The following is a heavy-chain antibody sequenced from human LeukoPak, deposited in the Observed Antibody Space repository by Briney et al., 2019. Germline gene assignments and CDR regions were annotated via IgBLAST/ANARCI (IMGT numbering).Heavy chain of an antibody. Sequence: PGGSLRLSCAASGFTFSSYAMSWVRQAPGKGLEWVSAITGSSGITYYADSVKGRFTISRDDSKNTLYLQMNSLRAEDTAVYYCAKDRGFIAAAGSDYWGQGTLVTVSS. CDR1: GFTFSSYA. J-gene: IGHJ4*02. D-gene: IGHD6-13*01. CDR3: AKDRGFIAAAGSDY. CDR2: ITGSSGIT. V-gene: IGHV3-23*01.